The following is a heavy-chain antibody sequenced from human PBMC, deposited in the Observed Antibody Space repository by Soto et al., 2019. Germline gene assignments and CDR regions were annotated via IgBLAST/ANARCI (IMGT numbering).Heavy chain of an antibody. CDR2: IYYSGST. V-gene: IGHV4-61*01. CDR1: GGSVSSGSYY. D-gene: IGHD3-3*01. CDR3: ARCLPTFFGVVNDVFDI. Sequence: SETLSLTCTVSGGSVSSGSYYWSWIRQPPGKGLEWIGYIYYSGSTNYNPSLKSRVTVSVDTSKNQFSLKLSSVTAADTAVYYCARCLPTFFGVVNDVFDILGQGSIDTVSS. J-gene: IGHJ3*02.